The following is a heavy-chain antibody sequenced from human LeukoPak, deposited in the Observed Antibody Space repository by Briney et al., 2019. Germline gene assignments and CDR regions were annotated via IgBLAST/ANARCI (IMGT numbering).Heavy chain of an antibody. CDR3: ATDSSGYYPYYFDY. J-gene: IGHJ4*02. Sequence: SETLSLTCTVSGGSISRYYWSWIRPPPGKGLEWIGYINYSGSTNYNPSLKSRVTTSVDTSKNPFSLKLSSVTAADTAVYYCATDSSGYYPYYFDYWGQGTLVTVS. D-gene: IGHD3-22*01. CDR1: GGSISRYY. V-gene: IGHV4-59*08. CDR2: INYSGST.